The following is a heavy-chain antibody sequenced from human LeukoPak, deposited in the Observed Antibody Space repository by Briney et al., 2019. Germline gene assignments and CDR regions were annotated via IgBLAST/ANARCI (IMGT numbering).Heavy chain of an antibody. J-gene: IGHJ4*02. CDR1: GFTFSDYS. D-gene: IGHD5-24*01. Sequence: GGSLRLSCAASGFTFSDYSMDWVRQAPGKGLEWISYIGIDSGNTNYADSVKGRFTISGDKAKNSLYLQMNSLRVEDTAVYYCARDYKYAFDNWGQGTLVTVSS. CDR3: ARDYKYAFDN. V-gene: IGHV3-48*01. CDR2: IGIDSGNT.